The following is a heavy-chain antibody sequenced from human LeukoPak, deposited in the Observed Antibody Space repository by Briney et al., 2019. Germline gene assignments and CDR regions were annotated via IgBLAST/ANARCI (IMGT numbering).Heavy chain of an antibody. D-gene: IGHD4-17*01. V-gene: IGHV1-46*01. Sequence: ASVKVSCKASGYTFTSYYMHWVRQAPGQGLEWMGIINPSGGSTSYAQKFQGRVTMTRDTSTSTVYMELSSLRSEDTAVYYCATLYGDYNWYFDLWGRGTLVTVSS. CDR3: ATLYGDYNWYFDL. CDR1: GYTFTSYY. J-gene: IGHJ2*01. CDR2: INPSGGST.